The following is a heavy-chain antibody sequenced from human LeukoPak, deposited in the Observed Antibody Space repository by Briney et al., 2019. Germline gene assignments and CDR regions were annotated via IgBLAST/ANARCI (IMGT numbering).Heavy chain of an antibody. J-gene: IGHJ4*02. CDR2: ISYDGSNK. D-gene: IGHD5-12*01. Sequence: PGGSLRLSCAASGFTFSSYPMHWVRRAPGKGLEWVAVISYDGSNKYYADSVKGRFTISRDNSKNTLYLQMNSLRAEDTAVYYCASPYSGYDYGLDNWGQGTLVTVSS. CDR1: GFTFSSYP. V-gene: IGHV3-30*04. CDR3: ASPYSGYDYGLDN.